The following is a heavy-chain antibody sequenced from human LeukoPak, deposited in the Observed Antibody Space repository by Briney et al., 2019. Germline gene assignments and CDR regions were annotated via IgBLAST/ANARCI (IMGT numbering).Heavy chain of an antibody. CDR2: IIPIFGTA. CDR1: GGTFSSYA. D-gene: IGHD3-22*01. J-gene: IGHJ4*02. CDR3: ARDEPLTVLTFDY. V-gene: IGHV1-69*05. Sequence: ASVKVSCKASGGTFSSYAISWVRQAPGQGLEWMGRIIPIFGTANYAQKFQGRVTITTDESTSTAYMELSSLRSEDTAAYYCARDEPLTVLTFDYWGQGTLVTVSS.